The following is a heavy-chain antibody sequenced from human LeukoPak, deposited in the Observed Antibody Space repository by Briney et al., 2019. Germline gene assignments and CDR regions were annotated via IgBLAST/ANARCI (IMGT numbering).Heavy chain of an antibody. CDR1: GGSISSSTYY. J-gene: IGHJ4*02. D-gene: IGHD2-2*01. V-gene: IGHV4-61*01. CDR3: ASFIYSSSWGGTRYYFDY. Sequence: PSETLSLTCTVSGGSISSSTYYWSWIRQSPGKGLEWIGYMFYTGSTNYNPSLKSRVTISVDTSKNQFSLNLSSVTAADTAVYYCASFIYSSSWGGTRYYFDYWGQGTLVTVSS. CDR2: MFYTGST.